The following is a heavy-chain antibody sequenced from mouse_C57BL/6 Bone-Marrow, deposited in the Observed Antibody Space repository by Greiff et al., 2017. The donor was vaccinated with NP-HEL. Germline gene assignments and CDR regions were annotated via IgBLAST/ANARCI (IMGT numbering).Heavy chain of an antibody. V-gene: IGHV1-50*01. D-gene: IGHD1-1*01. CDR2: IDPFDSYT. J-gene: IGHJ3*01. Sequence: QVQLQQPGAELVKPGASVKLSCKASGYTFTSYWMPWVKQRPGQGLEWIGAIDPFDSYTNYNHKFKGKATLTVDTSSSTAYMQLSSLTSEDSAVYYCARDYGSSDFAYWGQGTLVTVSA. CDR1: GYTFTSYW. CDR3: ARDYGSSDFAY.